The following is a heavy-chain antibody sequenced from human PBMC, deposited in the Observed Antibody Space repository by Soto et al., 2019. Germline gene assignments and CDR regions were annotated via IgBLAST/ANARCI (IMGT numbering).Heavy chain of an antibody. CDR1: GFTFSSYG. J-gene: IGHJ6*02. CDR3: AKDLDDSSAQEDYYYYGMDV. V-gene: IGHV3-30*18. CDR2: ISYDGSNK. Sequence: RRLSCAASGFTFSSYGVHWVRQAPGKGLEWVAVISYDGSNKYYADSVKGRFTISRDNSKNTLYLQMNSLRAEDTAVYYCAKDLDDSSAQEDYYYYGMDVWGQGTTVTVSS. D-gene: IGHD3-22*01.